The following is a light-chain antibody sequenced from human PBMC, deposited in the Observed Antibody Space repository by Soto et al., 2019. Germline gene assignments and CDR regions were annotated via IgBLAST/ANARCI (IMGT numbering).Light chain of an antibody. J-gene: IGKJ2*01. CDR1: QSVSRK. Sequence: EIVMTQSPATLSVSPGERVTLSCRASQSVSRKLAWYQQKPGQAPRLLIYGTTTRATGILARFSGSGSGTEFTLTISSLQSEDFGIYYCQQYGHWPPYTFGQGTTLETK. V-gene: IGKV3-15*01. CDR2: GTT. CDR3: QQYGHWPPYT.